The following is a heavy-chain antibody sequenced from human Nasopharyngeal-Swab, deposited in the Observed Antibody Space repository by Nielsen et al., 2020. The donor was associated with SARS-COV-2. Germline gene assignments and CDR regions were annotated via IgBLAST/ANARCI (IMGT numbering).Heavy chain of an antibody. CDR2: ISYDGSNK. V-gene: IGHV3-30*03. J-gene: IGHJ5*02. CDR3: ARVSSSSTTNWFDP. Sequence: VRQAPGKGLEWVAVISYDGSNKYYADSAKGRFTISRDNSKNTLYLQMNSLRAEDTAVYYCARVSSSSTTNWFDPWGQGTLVTVSS. D-gene: IGHD6-6*01.